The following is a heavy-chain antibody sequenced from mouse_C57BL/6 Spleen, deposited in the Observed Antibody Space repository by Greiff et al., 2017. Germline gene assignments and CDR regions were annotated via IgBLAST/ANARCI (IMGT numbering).Heavy chain of an antibody. Sequence: QVQLQQPGPELVKPGASVKMSCKASGYTFTSYWMHWVKQRPGKGLEWIGNINPSNGGTNYNAKFKSKATLTVDKSSSTAYMQLSSLTSEDSAVYYCARESNYPDFDYGGQGTTRTVSA. D-gene: IGHD2-5*01. CDR3: ARESNYPDFDY. CDR1: GYTFTSYW. CDR2: INPSNGGT. J-gene: IGHJ2*01. V-gene: IGHV1-53*01.